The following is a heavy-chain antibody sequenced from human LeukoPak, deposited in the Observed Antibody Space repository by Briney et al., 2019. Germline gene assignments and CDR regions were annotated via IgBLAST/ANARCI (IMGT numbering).Heavy chain of an antibody. V-gene: IGHV4-4*07. CDR1: GGSISSYY. CDR2: IYTSGST. J-gene: IGHJ5*02. D-gene: IGHD2-2*01. CDR3: AREAHIVVVPAAMDGWFDP. Sequence: SETLSLTCTVSGGSISSYYWSWIRQPGGKGLEWIGRIYTSGSTNYNPSLKRRVPMSVDTSKNQFSLKLSSVTAADTAVYYCAREAHIVVVPAAMDGWFDPWGQGTLVTVSS.